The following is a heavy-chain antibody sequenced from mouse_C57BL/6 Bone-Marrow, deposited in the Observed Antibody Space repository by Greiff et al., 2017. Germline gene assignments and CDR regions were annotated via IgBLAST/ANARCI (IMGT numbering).Heavy chain of an antibody. D-gene: IGHD4-1*01. CDR1: GYTFTSYW. CDR3: ARGNWDAHYAMDY. J-gene: IGHJ4*01. CDR2: IHPNSGST. V-gene: IGHV1-64*01. Sequence: QVQLQQPGAELVKPGASVKLSCKASGYTFTSYWMHWVKQRPGQGLEWIGMIHPNSGSTNYNEKFKSKATLTVDKSSSTAYMQLSSLTSEDSAVYYCARGNWDAHYAMDYWGQGTSVTVSS.